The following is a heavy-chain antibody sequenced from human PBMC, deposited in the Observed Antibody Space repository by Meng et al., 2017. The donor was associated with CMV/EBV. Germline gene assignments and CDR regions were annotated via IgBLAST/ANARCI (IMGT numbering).Heavy chain of an antibody. Sequence: VPMVQSAPEAEKTVSPGDASGKTSGGILCTFAISWGRQARGEGLEWRGGISPVFETANYVERFQDRVTITADDSTTTADMELSSLRADDTALYFCARGGDSWYSDYWGQGTLVTVSS. CDR2: ISPVFETA. J-gene: IGHJ4*02. D-gene: IGHD1-26*01. V-gene: IGHV1-69*12. CDR3: ARGGDSWYSDY. CDR1: GGILCTFA.